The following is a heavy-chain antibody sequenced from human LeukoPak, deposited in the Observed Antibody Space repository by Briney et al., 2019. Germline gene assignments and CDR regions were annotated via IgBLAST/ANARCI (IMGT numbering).Heavy chain of an antibody. CDR1: GFTFSSYA. D-gene: IGHD5-24*01. CDR2: ISYDGSNK. J-gene: IGHJ4*02. Sequence: GGSLRLSCAASGFTFSSYAMHWVRQAPGKGLEWVAVISYDGSNKYYADSVKGRFTISRDNSKNTLYLQMNSLRAEDTAVYYCARDPTGRDGYKSLDYWGQGTLVTVSS. V-gene: IGHV3-30*04. CDR3: ARDPTGRDGYKSLDY.